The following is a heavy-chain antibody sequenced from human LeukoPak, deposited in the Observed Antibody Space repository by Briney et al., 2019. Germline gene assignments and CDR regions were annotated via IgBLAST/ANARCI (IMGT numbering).Heavy chain of an antibody. D-gene: IGHD6-19*01. CDR3: AKEVTRPNRAVAGLNY. Sequence: GGSLRLSCAASGFTFSAYGMHWVRQAPGKGLEWVAIISYDGSNKYYADSVKGRFTISRDNSKNTLYLRMNSLRAEDTAVYYCAKEVTRPNRAVAGLNYWGQGTLVTVSS. V-gene: IGHV3-30*18. J-gene: IGHJ4*02. CDR1: GFTFSAYG. CDR2: ISYDGSNK.